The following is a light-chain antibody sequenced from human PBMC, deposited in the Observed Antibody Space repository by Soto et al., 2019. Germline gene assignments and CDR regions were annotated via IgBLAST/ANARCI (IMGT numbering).Light chain of an antibody. V-gene: IGLV2-14*01. Sequence: QSALTQPTSVSGSPGQSITISCTGTNSDVGDYNYVSWYQQHPGKAPKLMIYEVNNRPSGVSNRFSGSKSGNTASLTISGLQAEDEADYYCSSYTTSSTLYVVFGGGTKVTVL. J-gene: IGLJ2*01. CDR1: NSDVGDYNY. CDR3: SSYTTSSTLYVV. CDR2: EVN.